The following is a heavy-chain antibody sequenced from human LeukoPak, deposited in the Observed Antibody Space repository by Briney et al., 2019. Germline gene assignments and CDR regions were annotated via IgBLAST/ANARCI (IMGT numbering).Heavy chain of an antibody. Sequence: SETLSLTCAVYGGSFSGYYWSWIRQPPGKGLEWIGEINHSGSTNYNPSLKSRVTISVDTSKNQFSLKLSSVTAADTAVYYCAGGIRGSGSYGRYYYYYGMDVWGQGTTVTVSS. V-gene: IGHV4-34*01. CDR1: GGSFSGYY. J-gene: IGHJ6*02. CDR3: AGGIRGSGSYGRYYYYYGMDV. D-gene: IGHD3-10*01. CDR2: INHSGST.